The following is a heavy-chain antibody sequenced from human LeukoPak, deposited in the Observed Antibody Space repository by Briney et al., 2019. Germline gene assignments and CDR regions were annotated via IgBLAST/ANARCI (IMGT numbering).Heavy chain of an antibody. J-gene: IGHJ4*02. CDR3: ARGRYDVLAGYQPPYFDY. CDR1: GFTFSNYN. D-gene: IGHD3-9*01. Sequence: GGSLRLSCAASGFTFSNYNINWVRQAPGKGLEWVSSISTSSSYKYYADSVKGRFAISRDNAKDSLYLQMNSLRAEDTAVYYCARGRYDVLAGYQPPYFDYWGQGTLVTVS. V-gene: IGHV3-21*01. CDR2: ISTSSSYK.